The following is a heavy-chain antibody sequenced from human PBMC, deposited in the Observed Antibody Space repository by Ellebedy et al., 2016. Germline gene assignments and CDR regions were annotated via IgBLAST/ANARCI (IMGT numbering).Heavy chain of an antibody. CDR2: ISGSSSYT. D-gene: IGHD5-12*01. CDR1: GFTVSSNY. CDR3: ARKYSGHDY. Sequence: GGSLRLXXAASGFTVSSNYMSWVRQAPGKGLEWVSQISGSSSYTTYADSVKGRFTISRDNAKNSLYLQMNSLRAEDTAVYYCARKYSGHDYWGQGSLVTVSS. V-gene: IGHV3-11*03. J-gene: IGHJ4*02.